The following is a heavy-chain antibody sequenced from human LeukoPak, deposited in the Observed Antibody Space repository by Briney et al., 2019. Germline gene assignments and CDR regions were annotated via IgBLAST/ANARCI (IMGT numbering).Heavy chain of an antibody. CDR3: ARAVESDAFDI. V-gene: IGHV3-48*01. CDR2: ISSSSSTI. Sequence: PGGSLRLSCAASGFTFSSYSMNWVRQAPGKGLEWVSYISSSSSTIYYADSVKGRFTISRDNAKNSLYLQMNSLRAEDTAVYYCARAVESDAFDIWGQGTMVTVSS. CDR1: GFTFSSYS. J-gene: IGHJ3*02. D-gene: IGHD5-24*01.